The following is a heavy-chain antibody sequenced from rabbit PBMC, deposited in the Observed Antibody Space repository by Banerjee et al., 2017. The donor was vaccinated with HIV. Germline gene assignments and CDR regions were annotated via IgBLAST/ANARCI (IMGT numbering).Heavy chain of an antibody. D-gene: IGHD4-1*01. V-gene: IGHV1S45*01. CDR2: IDTGSRDFT. J-gene: IGHJ4*01. Sequence: QEQLVETGGGLVQPGGSLTLSCKASGFDFSSYGVSWVRQAPGKGLEWIACIDTGSRDFTYYASWAKGRFTISKTPSTTVTLQMTSLTVADTATYFCARDLAGVIGWNFGWWGPGTLVTVS. CDR1: GFDFSSYG. CDR3: ARDLAGVIGWNFGW.